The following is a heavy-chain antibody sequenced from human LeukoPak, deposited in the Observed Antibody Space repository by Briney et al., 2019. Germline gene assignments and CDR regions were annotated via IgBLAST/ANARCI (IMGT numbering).Heavy chain of an antibody. Sequence: GGSLRLSCTAPGFTFSSYWMHWGRQAPGKGLMWVSHINTDGSGTSYADSVRGRFTISRDNAKNTLYLQMNSLRAEDTALYYCARHTLGTNNAFDIWGQGTMVTVSS. D-gene: IGHD2-2*02. CDR2: INTDGSGT. J-gene: IGHJ3*02. V-gene: IGHV3-74*01. CDR1: GFTFSSYW. CDR3: ARHTLGTNNAFDI.